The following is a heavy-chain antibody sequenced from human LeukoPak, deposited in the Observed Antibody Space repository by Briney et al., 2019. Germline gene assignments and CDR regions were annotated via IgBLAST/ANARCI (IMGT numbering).Heavy chain of an antibody. J-gene: IGHJ4*02. V-gene: IGHV3-7*01. D-gene: IGHD4-17*01. CDR1: GFTFSTYW. CDR2: IKQDGSEK. Sequence: GGSLRLSCAASGFTFSTYWMSWVRQAQGKGLEWVANIKQDGSEKYYVDSVKGRFTISRDNAKNSLYLQMNSLRAEDTALYYCASDGNDYGDFMDYWGQGTLVTVSS. CDR3: ASDGNDYGDFMDY.